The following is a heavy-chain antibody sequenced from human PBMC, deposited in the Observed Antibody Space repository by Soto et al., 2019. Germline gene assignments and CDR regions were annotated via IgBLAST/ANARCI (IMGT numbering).Heavy chain of an antibody. D-gene: IGHD3-3*01. V-gene: IGHV4-59*01. J-gene: IGHJ4*02. Sequence: PSETLSLTCTVSGGSISSYYWSWIRQPPGKGLEWIGYIYYSGSTNYNPSLKSRVTISVDTSKNQFSLKLSSVTAADTAVYYCASQKPPSPDYDFWSGPPPPFDYWGQGTLVTVSS. CDR2: IYYSGST. CDR1: GGSISSYY. CDR3: ASQKPPSPDYDFWSGPPPPFDY.